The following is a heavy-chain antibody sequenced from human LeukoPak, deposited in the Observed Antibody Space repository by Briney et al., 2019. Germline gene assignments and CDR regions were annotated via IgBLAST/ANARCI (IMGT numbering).Heavy chain of an antibody. Sequence: SVTVSCMASGGTFNSYAISWVRQAPGQGLEWMGGIIPMSDTANYPQKFRGRLTITADIPTSTVYMELSSLKSEDTAVYYCAREDDTGRYMGDDAFDIWGQGTRVTVSS. J-gene: IGHJ3*02. V-gene: IGHV1-69*06. CDR2: IIPMSDTA. CDR1: GGTFNSYA. D-gene: IGHD1-26*01. CDR3: AREDDTGRYMGDDAFDI.